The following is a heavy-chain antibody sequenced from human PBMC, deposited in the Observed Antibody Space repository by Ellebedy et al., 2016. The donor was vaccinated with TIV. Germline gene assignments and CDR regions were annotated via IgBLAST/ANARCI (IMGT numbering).Heavy chain of an antibody. Sequence: PGGSLRLSCAASGFTVSHNYMSWVRQAPGKGLEWVSVIYSGGNTFYAESVKGRFTISRDSSQNTLYLQMDSLRAEDTAVYYCASSPSQCYWGQGTLVTVSS. CDR2: IYSGGNT. J-gene: IGHJ4*02. CDR3: ASSPSQCY. V-gene: IGHV3-53*01. CDR1: GFTVSHNY.